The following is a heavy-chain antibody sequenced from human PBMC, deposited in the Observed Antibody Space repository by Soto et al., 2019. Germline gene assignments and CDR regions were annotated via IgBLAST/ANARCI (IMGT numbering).Heavy chain of an antibody. CDR2: IYTSGST. Sequence: SETLSLTCTVSGGSIGSYYWSWIRQPAGKGLEWIGRIYTSGSTNYNPSLKSRVTMSVDTSKNQFSLKLNSVTAADTAVYYCARVSDYYDSSGYFDYWGRGTLVTVSS. CDR3: ARVSDYYDSSGYFDY. D-gene: IGHD3-22*01. J-gene: IGHJ4*02. V-gene: IGHV4-4*07. CDR1: GGSIGSYY.